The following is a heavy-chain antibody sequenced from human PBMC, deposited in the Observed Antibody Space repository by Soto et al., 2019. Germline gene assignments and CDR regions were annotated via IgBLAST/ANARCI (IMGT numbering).Heavy chain of an antibody. J-gene: IGHJ6*03. Sequence: SGPTLVNPAQTLTLTCTFSGFSLSTSGMCVSWIRQPPGKALEWLARIDWDDDKYYSTSLKTRLTISKDTSKNQVVLTMTNMDPVDTATYYCARILEHRCPYYYYMDVWGKGTTGTGSS. V-gene: IGHV2-70*11. CDR3: ARILEHRCPYYYYMDV. CDR2: IDWDDDK. CDR1: GFSLSTSGMC.